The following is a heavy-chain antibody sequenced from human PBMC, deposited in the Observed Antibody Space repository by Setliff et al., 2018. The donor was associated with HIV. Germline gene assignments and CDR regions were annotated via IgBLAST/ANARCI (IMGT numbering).Heavy chain of an antibody. J-gene: IGHJ6*02. Sequence: GGSLRLSCSASGFIFSTYGMHWIRQAPGKGLEWISHISGSSSYIEYTDSVRGRFTISRDNAKNSLYLQMNSLRAEDTAVYYCASQGVVVTTRGHHYYGLNVWGQGTTVTVSS. CDR2: ISGSSSYI. CDR3: ASQGVVVTTRGHHYYGLNV. V-gene: IGHV3-21*05. CDR1: GFIFSTYG. D-gene: IGHD2-15*01.